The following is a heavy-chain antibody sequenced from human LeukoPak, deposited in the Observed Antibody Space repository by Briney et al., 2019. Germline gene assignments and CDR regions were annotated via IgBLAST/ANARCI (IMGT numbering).Heavy chain of an antibody. D-gene: IGHD1-26*01. CDR1: GGSITSTNW. CDR3: TRESGLYCPFGY. J-gene: IGHJ4*02. V-gene: IGHV4-4*02. CDR2: ISLTGRT. Sequence: PSETLSLTCGVSGGSITSTNWWSWVRQPPGQGLEWIGEISLTGRTNYNPSLIGRVIMSLDESRNQLSLTLTSVTAADTAMYYCTRESGLYCPFGYWGQGTLVVVPS.